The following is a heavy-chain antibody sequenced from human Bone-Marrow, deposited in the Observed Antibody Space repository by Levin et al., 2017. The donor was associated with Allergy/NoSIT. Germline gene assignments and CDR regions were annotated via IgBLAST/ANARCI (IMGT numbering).Heavy chain of an antibody. CDR2: INHSGST. Sequence: SETLSLTCAVYGGSFSGYYWSWIRQPPGKGLEWIGEINHSGSTNYNPSLKSRVTISVDTSKNQFSLKLSSVTAADTAVYYCARGLNYDILTGPFDYWGQGTLVTVSS. CDR3: ARGLNYDILTGPFDY. CDR1: GGSFSGYY. V-gene: IGHV4-34*01. J-gene: IGHJ4*02. D-gene: IGHD3-9*01.